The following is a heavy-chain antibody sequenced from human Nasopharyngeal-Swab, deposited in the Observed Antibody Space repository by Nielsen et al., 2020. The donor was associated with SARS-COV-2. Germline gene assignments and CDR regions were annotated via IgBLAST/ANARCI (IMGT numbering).Heavy chain of an antibody. D-gene: IGHD3-3*01. J-gene: IGHJ6*03. CDR1: GCSFSSFY. Sequence: SETLSLTCTVSGCSFSSFYWSWIRQPPGKGLEWIGYIYYSGSTNYNPSLKSRVTISVDTSKNQFSLKLSSVTAADTAVYYCARGHYEFWGSYYYYYRDVWGKGTTVTVSS. CDR3: ARGHYEFWGSYYYYYRDV. CDR2: IYYSGST. V-gene: IGHV4-59*01.